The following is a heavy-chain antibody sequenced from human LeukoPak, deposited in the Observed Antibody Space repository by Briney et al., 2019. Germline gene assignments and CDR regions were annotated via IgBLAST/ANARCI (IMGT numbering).Heavy chain of an antibody. Sequence: ASVKVSCKASGYTFTGHYIHWVRQAPGQGLEWMGWINPNSGGTKYAQNFQGRVTMTRDTSISTAYMELDRLRFDDTAVYYCARDSGEVPDYWGQGTLVTVSS. D-gene: IGHD3-10*01. CDR3: ARDSGEVPDY. V-gene: IGHV1-2*02. CDR1: GYTFTGHY. CDR2: INPNSGGT. J-gene: IGHJ4*02.